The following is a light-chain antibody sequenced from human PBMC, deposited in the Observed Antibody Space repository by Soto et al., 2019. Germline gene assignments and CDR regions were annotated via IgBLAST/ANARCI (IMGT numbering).Light chain of an antibody. V-gene: IGLV4-69*01. Sequence: QPVLTQSPSASASLGASVKLTCTLSSGHSSYAIAWHQQQPEKGPRYLMKLNSDGSHSKGDGIPDRFSGSSSGAERYLTISSLQSEDEPDYYCQTWGTGIHYVFGTGTKLTFL. CDR2: LNSDGSH. J-gene: IGLJ1*01. CDR1: SGHSSYA. CDR3: QTWGTGIHYV.